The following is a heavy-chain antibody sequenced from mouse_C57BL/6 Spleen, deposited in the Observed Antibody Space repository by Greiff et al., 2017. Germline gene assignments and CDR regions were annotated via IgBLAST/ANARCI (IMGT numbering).Heavy chain of an antibody. CDR3: ARSSDGYYGEGY. CDR2: INPYNGGT. CDR1: GYTFTDYY. V-gene: IGHV1-19*01. J-gene: IGHJ2*01. Sequence: EVQLQQSGPVLVKPGASVKMSCKASGYTFTDYYMNWVKQSHGKSLEWIGVINPYNGGTSYNQKFKGKATLTVDKSSSTAYMERNSLTSEDSAVYYCARSSDGYYGEGYWGQGTTLTVSS. D-gene: IGHD2-3*01.